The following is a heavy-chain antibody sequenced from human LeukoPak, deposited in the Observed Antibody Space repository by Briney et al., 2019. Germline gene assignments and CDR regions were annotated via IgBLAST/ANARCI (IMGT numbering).Heavy chain of an antibody. CDR3: ARVVGATIIDY. D-gene: IGHD1-26*01. CDR2: IYSGGST. Sequence: QPGGSLRLSCAASGFTFDNYAMSWVRQAPGKGLEWVSVIYSGGSTYYADSVKGRFTISRDNSKNTLYLQMNSLRAEDTAVYYCARVVGATIIDYWGQGTLVTVSS. V-gene: IGHV3-66*01. J-gene: IGHJ4*02. CDR1: GFTFDNYA.